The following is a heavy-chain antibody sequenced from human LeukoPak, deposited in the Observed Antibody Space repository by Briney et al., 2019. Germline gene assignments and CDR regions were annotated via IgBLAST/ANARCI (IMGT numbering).Heavy chain of an antibody. CDR1: GGSISPHY. J-gene: IGHJ5*02. Sequence: SETLSLTCTVSGGSISPHYWSWIRQPPGKGLEWIGYIYHIGNTNYNPSLKSRVTMSIDTSKNQFSLELTSVTSADTAIYYCAREGGGERWLQPNWFDPWGQGTLVTVSS. CDR2: IYHIGNT. CDR3: AREGGGERWLQPNWFDP. V-gene: IGHV4-59*11. D-gene: IGHD5-24*01.